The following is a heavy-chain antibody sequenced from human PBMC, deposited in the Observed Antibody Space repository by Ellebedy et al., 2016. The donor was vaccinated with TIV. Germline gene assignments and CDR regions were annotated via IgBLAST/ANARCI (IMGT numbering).Heavy chain of an antibody. CDR3: ASGNVDTADNFPFDY. CDR1: GGSISSSNW. J-gene: IGHJ4*02. D-gene: IGHD5-18*01. Sequence: SETLSLTCAVSGGSISSSNWWSWVRQPPGKGLEWIGEIYHSGSTNYNPSLKSRVTISVDKSKNQFSLKLSSVTAADTAVYYCASGNVDTADNFPFDYWGQGTLVTVSS. V-gene: IGHV4-4*02. CDR2: IYHSGST.